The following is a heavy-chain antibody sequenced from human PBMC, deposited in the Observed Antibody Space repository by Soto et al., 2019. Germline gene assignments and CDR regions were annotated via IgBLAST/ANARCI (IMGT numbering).Heavy chain of an antibody. Sequence: ASVKVCCKASGYTFARYGISWVRQAPGQGLEWMGWISAYNGNTNYAQKLQGRVTMTTDTSTSTAYMELRSLRSDDTAVYYCARAHCSNTSCDSTSLFDPWGQGTPVTVSS. CDR1: GYTFARYG. J-gene: IGHJ5*02. V-gene: IGHV1-18*01. CDR2: ISAYNGNT. D-gene: IGHD2-2*01. CDR3: ARAHCSNTSCDSTSLFDP.